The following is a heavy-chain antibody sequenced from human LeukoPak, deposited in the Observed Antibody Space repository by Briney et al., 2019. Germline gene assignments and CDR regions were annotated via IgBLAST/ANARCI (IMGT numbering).Heavy chain of an antibody. D-gene: IGHD6-13*01. CDR3: ARASSSWYGAKGTFDY. CDR2: ISSNGGST. V-gene: IGHV3-64*01. Sequence: GGSLRLSCAASGFTFSSYAMHWVRQAPGKGLEYVSAISSNGGSTYYANSVKGRFTISRDNSKNTLYLQMGSLRAEDMAVYYCARASSSWYGAKGTFDYWGQGTLVTVSS. CDR1: GFTFSSYA. J-gene: IGHJ4*02.